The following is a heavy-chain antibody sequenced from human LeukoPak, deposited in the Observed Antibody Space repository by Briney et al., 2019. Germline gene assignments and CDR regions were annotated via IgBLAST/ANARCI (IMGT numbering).Heavy chain of an antibody. CDR3: ARVARTEYSSSSPGLYYFDY. Sequence: SETLSLTCTVSGVSISSYYWSWIRQPPGKGLEWIGYIYYSGSTNYNPSLKSRVTISVDTSKNQFSLKLSSVTAADTAVYYCARVARTEYSSSSPGLYYFDYWGQGTLVTVSS. CDR2: IYYSGST. V-gene: IGHV4-59*01. CDR1: GVSISSYY. J-gene: IGHJ4*02. D-gene: IGHD6-6*01.